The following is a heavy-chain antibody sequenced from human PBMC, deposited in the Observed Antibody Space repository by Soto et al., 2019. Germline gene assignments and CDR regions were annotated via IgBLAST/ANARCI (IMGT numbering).Heavy chain of an antibody. V-gene: IGHV2-5*02. D-gene: IGHD4-17*01. J-gene: IGHJ5*02. Sequence: QITLKESGPPLVKPTQTLTLTCTFSGFSLTTSGVGVGWIRQPPGKALEWLALIYWDDDKRYSPSLKSRLTTTXDXXKNQVVLTMTNTHPADTATYFCAHTTTTVTWWFDPWGQGPLVTVSS. CDR1: GFSLTTSGVG. CDR2: IYWDDDK. CDR3: AHTTTTVTWWFDP.